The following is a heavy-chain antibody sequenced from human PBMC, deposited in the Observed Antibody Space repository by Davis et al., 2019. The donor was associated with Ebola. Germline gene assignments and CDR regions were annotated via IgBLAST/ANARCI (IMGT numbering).Heavy chain of an antibody. Sequence: SETLSLTCTVSGGSISSGGYYWSWIRQHPGKGLEWIGYIFHGGTTDYNPSLKSRVAMSVDRSKNQFSLKLSSVTAADTAVYYCARDSIYNNYYYFDYWGQGTLVTVSS. D-gene: IGHD4-11*01. V-gene: IGHV4-30-2*01. J-gene: IGHJ4*02. CDR1: GGSISSGGYY. CDR3: ARDSIYNNYYYFDY. CDR2: IFHGGTT.